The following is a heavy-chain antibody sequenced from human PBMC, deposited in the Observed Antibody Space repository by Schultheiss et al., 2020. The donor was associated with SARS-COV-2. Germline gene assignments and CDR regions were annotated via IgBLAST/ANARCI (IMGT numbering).Heavy chain of an antibody. J-gene: IGHJ6*02. CDR1: GFTFSSYA. CDR2: TRDMVHSFTT. V-gene: IGHV3-72*01. CDR3: AKDLAREANYYQYGMDV. Sequence: GGSLRLSCAASGFTFSSYAMSWVRQAPGKGLEWVGRTRDMVHSFTTAYAASVQGRFTISRDDSQNSLYLQMNSLRADDTAVYYCAKDLAREANYYQYGMDVWGQGTTVTVSS.